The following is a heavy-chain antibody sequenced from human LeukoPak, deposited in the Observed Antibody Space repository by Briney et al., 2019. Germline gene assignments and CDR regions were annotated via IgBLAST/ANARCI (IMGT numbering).Heavy chain of an antibody. Sequence: GGSLRLSCAASGFTVSYNFMSWVRQAPGKGLAWVSVIHSSGSTSYADSVRGRFTISRDNSKNTLYLQMNSLRAEDTAVYYCARGGTRYDRRFVFDYWGQGVLVTVSS. CDR2: IHSSGST. D-gene: IGHD3-10*01. J-gene: IGHJ4*02. CDR1: GFTVSYNF. V-gene: IGHV3-66*01. CDR3: ARGGTRYDRRFVFDY.